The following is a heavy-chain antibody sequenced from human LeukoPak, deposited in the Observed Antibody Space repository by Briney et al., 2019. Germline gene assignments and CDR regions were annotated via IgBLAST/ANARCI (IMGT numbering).Heavy chain of an antibody. CDR1: GFTFSSYG. D-gene: IGHD3-10*01. CDR3: ARDSGSRWFGPIDY. V-gene: IGHV3-30*03. Sequence: GGSLRLSCAASGFTFSSYGMHWVRQAPGKGLEWVAVILYDGSNKYYADSVKGRFTISRDNSKNTLYLQMNSLRAEDTAVYYCARDSGSRWFGPIDYWGQGTLVIVSS. J-gene: IGHJ4*02. CDR2: ILYDGSNK.